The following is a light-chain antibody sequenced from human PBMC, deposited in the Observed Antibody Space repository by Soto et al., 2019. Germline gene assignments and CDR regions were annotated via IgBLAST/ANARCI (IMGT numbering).Light chain of an antibody. V-gene: IGKV1-33*01. CDR1: QDINNY. CDR2: DAS. J-gene: IGKJ3*01. CDR3: QQFANLPLFS. Sequence: DIQMTQSPSSLSASVGDRVTITCQASQDINNYLNWYQQRPGKPPKLLIYDASTLETGVPSRFSGSGSGTYFTLTLTSLQPEDIATYYCQQFANLPLFSFGPGTKLHI.